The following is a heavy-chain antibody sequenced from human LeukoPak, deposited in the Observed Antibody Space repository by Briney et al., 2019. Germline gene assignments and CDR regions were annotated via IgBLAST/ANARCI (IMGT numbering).Heavy chain of an antibody. J-gene: IGHJ6*02. CDR1: GYTFTGYY. Sequence: ASVKVSCKASGYTFTGYYLHWVRQAPGQGLEWMGWINPNSGGTNYAQKFQGRVTMTRDTSISTAYMELSRLRSDDTAVYYCARGATSITILGVLYYYYGMDFGGQGTTVTVSS. CDR3: ARGATSITILGVLYYYYGMDF. CDR2: INPNSGGT. D-gene: IGHD3-3*01. V-gene: IGHV1-2*02.